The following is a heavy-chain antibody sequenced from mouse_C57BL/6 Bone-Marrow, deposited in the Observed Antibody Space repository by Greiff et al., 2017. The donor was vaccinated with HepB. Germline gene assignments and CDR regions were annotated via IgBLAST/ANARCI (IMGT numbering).Heavy chain of an antibody. Sequence: QVQLQQPGAELVKPGASVKLSCKASGYTFTSYWMHWVKQRPGQGLEWIGMIHPNSGSTNYNEKFKSKATLTVDKSSSTAYMQLSSLTSEDSAVYYYARWRPAQATRFAYGGQGTLVTVSA. CDR1: GYTFTSYW. J-gene: IGHJ3*01. CDR3: ARWRPAQATRFAY. D-gene: IGHD3-2*02. V-gene: IGHV1-64*01. CDR2: IHPNSGST.